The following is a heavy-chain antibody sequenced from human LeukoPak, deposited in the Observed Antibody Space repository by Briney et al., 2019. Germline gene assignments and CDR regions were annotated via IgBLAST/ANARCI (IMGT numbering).Heavy chain of an antibody. CDR3: ARVTSSGFYFDY. D-gene: IGHD3-22*01. CDR2: ISYDGSNK. V-gene: IGHV3-30*03. J-gene: IGHJ4*02. Sequence: PGGSLRLSCAASGFTFSSYGMHWVRQAPGKGLEWVTVISYDGSNKYYADSVKGRFTISRDNSKNTLYLQMNSLRAEDTAVYYCARVTSSGFYFDYWGQGTLVTVSS. CDR1: GFTFSSYG.